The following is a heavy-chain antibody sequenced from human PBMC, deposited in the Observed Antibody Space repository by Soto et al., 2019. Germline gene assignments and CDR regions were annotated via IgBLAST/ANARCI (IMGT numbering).Heavy chain of an antibody. Sequence: PSETLSLTCAVYGGSFSGYYWSWIRQPPGKGLEWIGEINHSGSTNYNPSLKSRVTISVDTSKNQFSLKLSSVTAADTAVYYCASVYRPEIVVVPAANGMDVCGQGTTVTVSS. CDR3: ASVYRPEIVVVPAANGMDV. D-gene: IGHD2-2*01. V-gene: IGHV4-34*01. CDR2: INHSGST. CDR1: GGSFSGYY. J-gene: IGHJ6*02.